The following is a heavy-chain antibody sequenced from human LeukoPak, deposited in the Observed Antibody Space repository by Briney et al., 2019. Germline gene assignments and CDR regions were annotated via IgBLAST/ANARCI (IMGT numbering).Heavy chain of an antibody. CDR2: INNVASHI. CDR3: TRDATYYLRYGYFDY. Sequence: GGSLRLSCAASGFSISSSAMNWVRHAPGKGLEWVSSINNVASHIYYAGSVRGRFTISRDNAKNSVYLQMNSLRAEDTPVYYCTRDATYYLRYGYFDYWGQGTLVTVSS. CDR1: GFSISSSA. J-gene: IGHJ4*02. D-gene: IGHD2/OR15-2a*01. V-gene: IGHV3-21*01.